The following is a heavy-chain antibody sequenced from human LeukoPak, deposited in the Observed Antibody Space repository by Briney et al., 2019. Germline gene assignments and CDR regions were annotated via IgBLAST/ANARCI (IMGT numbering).Heavy chain of an antibody. V-gene: IGHV5-51*01. Sequence: GESLKISCKGSGYSFTSYWIGWVRQMPGKGLEWMGIIYPGDSDTRYSPSFQGQVTISADKSISTAYLQWSSLKASDTAMYYCAREIYCSSTSCYKGGNWFDPWGQGTLVTVSS. J-gene: IGHJ5*02. CDR1: GYSFTSYW. D-gene: IGHD2-2*02. CDR2: IYPGDSDT. CDR3: AREIYCSSTSCYKGGNWFDP.